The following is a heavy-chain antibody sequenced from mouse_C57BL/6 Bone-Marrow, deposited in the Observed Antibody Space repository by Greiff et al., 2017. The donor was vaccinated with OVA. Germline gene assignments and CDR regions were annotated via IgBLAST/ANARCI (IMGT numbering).Heavy chain of an antibody. CDR1: GYAFSSSW. CDR3: ARKGGSSHWYFDV. Sequence: QVQLQQSGPELVKPGASVKISCKASGYAFSSSWMNWVKQRPGKGLEWIGRIYPGDGDTNYNGKFKGKATLTADKSSSTAYMQLSSLTSEDSAVYFCARKGGSSHWYFDVWGTGTTVTFSS. J-gene: IGHJ1*03. CDR2: IYPGDGDT. D-gene: IGHD1-1*01. V-gene: IGHV1-82*01.